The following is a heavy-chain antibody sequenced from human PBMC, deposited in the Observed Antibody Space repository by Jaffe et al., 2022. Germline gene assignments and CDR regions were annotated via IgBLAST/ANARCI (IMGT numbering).Heavy chain of an antibody. CDR1: GYSISSGYY. D-gene: IGHD3-10*01. J-gene: IGHJ4*02. V-gene: IGHV4-38-2*01. CDR3: ASNFLLWFGEPTGDFDY. Sequence: QVQLQESGPGLVKPSETLSLTCAVSGYSISSGYYWGWIRQPPGKGLEWIGSIYHSGSTYYNPSLKSRVTISVDTSKNQFSLKLSSVTAADTAVYYCASNFLLWFGEPTGDFDYWGQGTLVTVSS. CDR2: IYHSGST.